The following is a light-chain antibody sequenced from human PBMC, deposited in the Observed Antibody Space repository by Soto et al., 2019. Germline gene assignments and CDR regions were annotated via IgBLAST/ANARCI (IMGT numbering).Light chain of an antibody. Sequence: EIVLTQSPGTLSLSPGERATLSCGASRTLGAYLAWYQQSPGLAPRLLIYAASSRATGIPDRFSGSGSGTDFPLTISRLEPEDSAVYYCLQYVSIPLTFGGGTKVEIK. J-gene: IGKJ4*01. CDR1: RTLGAY. V-gene: IGKV3-20*01. CDR2: AAS. CDR3: LQYVSIPLT.